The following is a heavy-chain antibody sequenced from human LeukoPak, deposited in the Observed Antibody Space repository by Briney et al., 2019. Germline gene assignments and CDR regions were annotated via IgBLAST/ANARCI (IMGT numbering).Heavy chain of an antibody. D-gene: IGHD4/OR15-4a*01. J-gene: IGHJ4*02. CDR1: GYTFTDYY. Sequence: ASVKVSCKASGYTFTDYYMHWVRQAPGQGLEWMGWINPNNGGTTYAQKFQGRVTMTRDTSISTAYIELGRLTSDDTAMYFCLRDLTYGGISSPDCWGQGSLVIVSS. V-gene: IGHV1-2*02. CDR3: LRDLTYGGISSPDC. CDR2: INPNNGGT.